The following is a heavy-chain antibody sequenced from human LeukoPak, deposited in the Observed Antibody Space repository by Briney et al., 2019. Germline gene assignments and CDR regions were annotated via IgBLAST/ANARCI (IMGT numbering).Heavy chain of an antibody. CDR2: IYYSGST. J-gene: IGHJ4*02. V-gene: IGHV4-39*01. Sequence: SETLSLTCTVSGGSISSSIYYWGWIRQPPGKGLEWIGSIYYSGSTYYNPSLKSRVTISVDTSKNQFSLKLSSVTAADTAVYYCARHEIAGDYWGQGTLVTVSS. CDR1: GGSISSSIYY. D-gene: IGHD6-13*01. CDR3: ARHEIAGDY.